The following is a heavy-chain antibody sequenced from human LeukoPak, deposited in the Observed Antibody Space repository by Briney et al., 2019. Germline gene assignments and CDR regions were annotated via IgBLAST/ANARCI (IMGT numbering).Heavy chain of an antibody. V-gene: IGHV4-34*01. J-gene: IGHJ4*02. Sequence: SETLSLTCAVYGGSFSGYYWSWIRQPPGKGLEWIGEINHSGSTNYNPSLKSRVTISVDTSKNQFSLKLSSVTAADTAVYYCARVVAATQNFDYWGQGTLVTVSS. CDR1: GGSFSGYY. CDR2: INHSGST. D-gene: IGHD2-15*01. CDR3: ARVVAATQNFDY.